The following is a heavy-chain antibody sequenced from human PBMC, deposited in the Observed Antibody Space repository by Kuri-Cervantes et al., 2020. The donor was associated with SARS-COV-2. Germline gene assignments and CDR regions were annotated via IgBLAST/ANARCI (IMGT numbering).Heavy chain of an antibody. Sequence: SLKIYCPASGFTFSSYAMSWVRQAPGKGLEWDSAISCSGGSTHYADPVKGRFTISRDNAKNTLYLRMNSLRAEDTAVYYCARGGDSGNGPLDPWGQGTQVTVSS. CDR2: ISCSGGST. D-gene: IGHD5-12*01. V-gene: IGHV3-23*01. J-gene: IGHJ5*02. CDR1: GFTFSSYA. CDR3: ARGGDSGNGPLDP.